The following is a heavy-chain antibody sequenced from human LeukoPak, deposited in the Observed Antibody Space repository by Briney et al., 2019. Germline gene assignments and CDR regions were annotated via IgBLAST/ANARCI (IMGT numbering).Heavy chain of an antibody. V-gene: IGHV4-4*02. D-gene: IGHD1-14*01. Sequence: PGGSLRLSCAASGFTFSSYGMHWVRQPPGKGLEWIGEIHRSGSPNYNPSLQSRVTISIDRSRNQIALELSSVTAADTAVYYCAREILGGFNPGAYWGQGTLVTVSS. CDR1: GFTFSSYG. J-gene: IGHJ4*02. CDR3: AREILGGFNPGAY. CDR2: IHRSGSP.